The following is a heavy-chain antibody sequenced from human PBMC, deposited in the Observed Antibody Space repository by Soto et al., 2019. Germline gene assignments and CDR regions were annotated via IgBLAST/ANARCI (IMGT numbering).Heavy chain of an antibody. CDR1: GGTFSSYA. CDR2: IIPIFGTA. V-gene: IGHV1-69*13. CDR3: ARGTQLGANFDY. Sequence: GAPVKVSCKASGGTFSSYAISWVRQAPGQGLEWMGGIIPIFGTANYAQKFQGRVTITADESTSTAYMELSSLRSEDTAVYYCARGTQLGANFDYWGQGTLVTVSS. D-gene: IGHD5-12*01. J-gene: IGHJ4*02.